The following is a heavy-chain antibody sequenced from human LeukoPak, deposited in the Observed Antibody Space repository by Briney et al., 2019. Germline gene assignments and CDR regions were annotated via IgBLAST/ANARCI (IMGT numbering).Heavy chain of an antibody. Sequence: ASVKVSCKASGYTFTGYYMHWVRQAPGQGLEWMGWINPNSGGTNYAQKFQGRVTMTRDTSISTAYMELSGLRSDDTAVYYCANTLRVATIGPSDVAFDIWGQGTMVTVSS. D-gene: IGHD5-12*01. CDR2: INPNSGGT. CDR3: ANTLRVATIGPSDVAFDI. CDR1: GYTFTGYY. V-gene: IGHV1-2*02. J-gene: IGHJ3*02.